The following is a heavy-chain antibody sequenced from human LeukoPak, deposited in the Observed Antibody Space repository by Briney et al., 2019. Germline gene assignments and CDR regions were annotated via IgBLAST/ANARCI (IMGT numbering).Heavy chain of an antibody. J-gene: IGHJ5*02. CDR1: GGTFSSYA. CDR2: IIPIFGTA. D-gene: IGHD3-16*01. CDR3: ASGYQYVWGNL. V-gene: IGHV1-69*05. Sequence: GASVKVSCKASGGTFSSYAISWVRQAPGQGLEWMGGIIPIFGTANYAQKFQSRVTITTDESTTTAYMELSSLRSEDTAVYYCASGYQYVWGNLWGQGTLVTVSS.